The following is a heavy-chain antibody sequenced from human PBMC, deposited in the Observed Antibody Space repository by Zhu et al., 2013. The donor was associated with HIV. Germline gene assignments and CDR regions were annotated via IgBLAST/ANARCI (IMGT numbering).Heavy chain of an antibody. Sequence: QVQMVQSGAEVRRPGASVKVSCKTSGYAFIGYYIHWVRQAPGQGLEWMGWINPNSGDVNYSQKFQGRVTLTRDASFTTVYMELSRLTSDDTAVYYCAGSQGYYYDRDWFDPWGQGALVTVSS. V-gene: IGHV1-2*02. J-gene: IGHJ5*02. CDR1: GYAFIGYY. CDR2: INPNSGDV. CDR3: AGSQGYYYDRDWFDP. D-gene: IGHD1-26*01.